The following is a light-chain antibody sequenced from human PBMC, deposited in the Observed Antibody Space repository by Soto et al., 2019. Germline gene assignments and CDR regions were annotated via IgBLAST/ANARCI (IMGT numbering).Light chain of an antibody. CDR2: EVS. V-gene: IGLV2-14*01. J-gene: IGLJ1*01. Sequence: QSVLTQPASVSGSPGQSITISCVGTSSDVGAYNYVSWYQQHPGKAPKLMIYEVSNRPSGVSNRFSGSKSGNTASLTISGLQAEDEADYYCSSYTSSSTLYVFGTGTKVTVL. CDR1: SSDVGAYNY. CDR3: SSYTSSSTLYV.